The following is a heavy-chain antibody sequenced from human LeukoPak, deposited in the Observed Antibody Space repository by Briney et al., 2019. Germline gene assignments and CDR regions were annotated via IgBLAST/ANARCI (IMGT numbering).Heavy chain of an antibody. CDR1: GFTFSTSW. CDR3: GVVY. CDR2: INQDGSEK. Sequence: GGSLRLSCAASGFTFSTSWMNWVRQAPGKGLEWVANINQDGSEKYYVDSVKGRSSISRDNAKNSLYLQMNSLRAEDTAVYYCGVVYWGQGILVTVSS. V-gene: IGHV3-7*01. J-gene: IGHJ4*02.